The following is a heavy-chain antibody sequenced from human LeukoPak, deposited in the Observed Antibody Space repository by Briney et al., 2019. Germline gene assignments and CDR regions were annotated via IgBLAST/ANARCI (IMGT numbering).Heavy chain of an antibody. V-gene: IGHV1-69*04. Sequence: ASVKVSCKASGGTFSSYAISWVRQAPGQGLEWMGRIIPILGIANYAQKFQGRVTITADKSTSTAYMELSSLRSEDTAVYYCARTSGYDNKYSYGFDYYYYYGMDVWAKGPRSPSP. CDR3: ARTSGYDNKYSYGFDYYYYYGMDV. J-gene: IGHJ6*02. CDR1: GGTFSSYA. D-gene: IGHD5-18*01. CDR2: IIPILGIA.